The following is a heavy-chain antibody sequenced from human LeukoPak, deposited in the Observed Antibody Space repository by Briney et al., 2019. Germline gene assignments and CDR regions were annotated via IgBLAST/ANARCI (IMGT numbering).Heavy chain of an antibody. J-gene: IGHJ6*02. D-gene: IGHD2-2*01. CDR2: INGSGGGT. CDR1: GFTFSSYA. Sequence: PGGSLRLSCAASGFTFSSYAMSWVRQAPGKGLEWVSAINGSGGGTYYADSVKGRFTISRDNSKNTLYLQMNSLRAEDTAVYYCAKGNRKYCSSTSCYEDYYYYGMDVWGQGTTVTVSS. CDR3: AKGNRKYCSSTSCYEDYYYYGMDV. V-gene: IGHV3-23*01.